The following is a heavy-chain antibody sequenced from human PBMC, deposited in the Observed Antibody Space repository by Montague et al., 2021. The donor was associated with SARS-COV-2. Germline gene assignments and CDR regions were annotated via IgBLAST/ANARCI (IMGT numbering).Heavy chain of an antibody. CDR3: ARVQGITMIVVVIGAFDI. D-gene: IGHD3-22*01. J-gene: IGHJ3*02. V-gene: IGHV4-31*03. Sequence: TLSLTSTVSGDSISSGGCYWSWIRQHPGKGLEWIGYIYYSGSTYYXPSLKSRVTISVDTSKNQFSLKLSSVTAADTAVYYCARVQGITMIVVVIGAFDIWGQGTMVTVSS. CDR2: IYYSGST. CDR1: GDSISSGGCY.